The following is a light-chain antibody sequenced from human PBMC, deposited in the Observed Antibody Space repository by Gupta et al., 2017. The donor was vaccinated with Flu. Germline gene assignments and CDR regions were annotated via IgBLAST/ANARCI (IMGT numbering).Light chain of an antibody. CDR1: LSLLYSPSIRNY. V-gene: IGKV4-1*01. CDR3: QHCYTTPRT. J-gene: IGKJ4*02. CDR2: WAS. Sequence: ATVSDKFSLSLLYSPSIRNYLDWYQKKPGKAPKALIYWASTWHSGVPERFSGNGSGTDFTLTISNLQAEDVATYYCQHCYTTPRTFGEGTRVEIK.